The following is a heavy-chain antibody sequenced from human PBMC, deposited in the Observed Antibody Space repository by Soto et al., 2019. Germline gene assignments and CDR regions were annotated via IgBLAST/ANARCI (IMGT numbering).Heavy chain of an antibody. J-gene: IGHJ5*02. Sequence: GASVKVSCKASGDTFSSYAISWVRQAPGQGLEWMGGIIPIFGTANYAQKFQGRVTITADKSTSTAYMELSSLRSEDTAVYYCARDEVVEQLVRSIWFDPWGQGTLVTVSS. V-gene: IGHV1-69*06. D-gene: IGHD6-13*01. CDR3: ARDEVVEQLVRSIWFDP. CDR1: GDTFSSYA. CDR2: IIPIFGTA.